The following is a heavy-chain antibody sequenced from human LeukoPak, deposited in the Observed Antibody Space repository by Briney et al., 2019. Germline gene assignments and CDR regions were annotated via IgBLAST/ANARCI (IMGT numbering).Heavy chain of an antibody. CDR3: ASQVTAAAGTNWFDP. CDR2: IHYSGSI. V-gene: IGHV4-59*08. Sequence: SEALSLTCTVSGHSISSSYWSWIRQPPGKGLEWIGYIHYSGSIHYNPSLKSRITISVDTSKTQLSLKVNSVTAADTAFYYCASQVTAAAGTNWFDPWGQGNLVTVSS. J-gene: IGHJ5*02. CDR1: GHSISSSY. D-gene: IGHD6-13*01.